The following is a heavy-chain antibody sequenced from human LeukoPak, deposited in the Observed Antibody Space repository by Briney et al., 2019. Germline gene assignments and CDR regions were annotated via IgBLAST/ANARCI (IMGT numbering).Heavy chain of an antibody. D-gene: IGHD6-13*01. CDR2: MSPNSGNT. V-gene: IGHV1-8*01. J-gene: IGHJ4*02. CDR3: ARGRGSLYHFDY. CDR1: GYTFTSYD. Sequence: ASVKVSCTASGYTFTSYDINWVRQATGQGLEWMGWMSPNSGNTGYAQKFQGRVTMTRNTSISTAYMELSSLRSEDTAVYYCARGRGSLYHFDYWGQGTLVTVSS.